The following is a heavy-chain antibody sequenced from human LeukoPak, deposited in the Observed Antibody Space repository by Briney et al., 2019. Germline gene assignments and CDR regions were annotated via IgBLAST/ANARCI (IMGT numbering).Heavy chain of an antibody. V-gene: IGHV3-74*01. Sequence: GGSLRLSCAASGLTFSSHWMHWVRQAPGKGLVWVSRITNDGSSTTYADSVKGRFTISKDNAKNTVYLQMNNLRAEDTAVYYCVSFYEAYWGRGTLVTVSS. D-gene: IGHD2/OR15-2a*01. CDR1: GLTFSSHW. CDR2: ITNDGSST. J-gene: IGHJ4*02. CDR3: VSFYEAY.